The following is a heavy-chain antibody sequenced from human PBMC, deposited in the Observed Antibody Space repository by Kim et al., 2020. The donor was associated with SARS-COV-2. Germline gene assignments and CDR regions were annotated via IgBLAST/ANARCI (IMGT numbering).Heavy chain of an antibody. CDR2: IIPIFGTA. Sequence: SVKVSCKASGGTFSSYAISWVRQAPGQGLEWMGGIIPIFGTANYAQKFQGRVTITADESTSTAYMELSSLRSEDTAVYYCARDLGAVAGSFATLGGNWFDPWGQGTLVTVSS. CDR1: GGTFSSYA. V-gene: IGHV1-69*13. D-gene: IGHD6-19*01. CDR3: ARDLGAVAGSFATLGGNWFDP. J-gene: IGHJ5*02.